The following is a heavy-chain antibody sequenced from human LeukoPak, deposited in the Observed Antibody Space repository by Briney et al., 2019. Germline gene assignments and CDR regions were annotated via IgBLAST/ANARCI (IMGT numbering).Heavy chain of an antibody. J-gene: IGHJ4*02. D-gene: IGHD3-3*01. CDR1: GFTFSSYA. Sequence: PGGSLRLSCAASGFTFSSYAMSWVRQAPGKGLEWVSAISGSGGSTYYADSVKGRFTISRDNSKNTLYLQMNSLRAEDTAVYYCAKDPESYDFWSGPYFDYWGQGTLVTVSS. V-gene: IGHV3-23*01. CDR2: ISGSGGST. CDR3: AKDPESYDFWSGPYFDY.